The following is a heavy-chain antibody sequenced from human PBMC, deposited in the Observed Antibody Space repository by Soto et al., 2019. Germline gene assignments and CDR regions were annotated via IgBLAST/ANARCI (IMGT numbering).Heavy chain of an antibody. D-gene: IGHD3-10*01. Sequence: GGSLRLSCAASGFTFSSYSMNWVRQAPGKGLEWVSYISSSSSTIYYADSVKGRFTISRDNAKNSLYLQMNSLRDEDTAVYYCARAHITLWFGEFYYFDYWGQGTLVTAPQ. CDR3: ARAHITLWFGEFYYFDY. J-gene: IGHJ4*02. CDR1: GFTFSSYS. CDR2: ISSSSSTI. V-gene: IGHV3-48*02.